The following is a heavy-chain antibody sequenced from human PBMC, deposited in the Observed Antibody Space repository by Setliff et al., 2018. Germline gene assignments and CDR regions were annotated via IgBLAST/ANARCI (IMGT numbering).Heavy chain of an antibody. D-gene: IGHD3-3*01. CDR1: GDSISSRTHY. V-gene: IGHV4-61*09. CDR3: ARMSGFQYMDV. J-gene: IGHJ6*03. Sequence: SETLSLTCTVSGDSISSRTHYWSWIRQPAGKGLEWIGQVYTSWSTNYNPSLTGQATLSIDASKRQFSLKLTSVTAADTAVYYCARMSGFQYMDVWGKGTTVTVSS. CDR2: VYTSWST.